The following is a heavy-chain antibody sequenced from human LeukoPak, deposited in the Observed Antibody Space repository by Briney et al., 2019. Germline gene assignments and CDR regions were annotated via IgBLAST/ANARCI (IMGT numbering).Heavy chain of an antibody. D-gene: IGHD6-19*01. Sequence: ASVKVSCKASGYIFTNYDIYWVRQAPGQRLEWMGWIIVGKGNTRYSQKFQGRVIITSDTSASTAYMELSSLRSEDTAVYYCAREWSSRPYGMDVWGQGTTVTVSS. V-gene: IGHV1-3*01. J-gene: IGHJ6*02. CDR1: GYIFTNYD. CDR2: IIVGKGNT. CDR3: AREWSSRPYGMDV.